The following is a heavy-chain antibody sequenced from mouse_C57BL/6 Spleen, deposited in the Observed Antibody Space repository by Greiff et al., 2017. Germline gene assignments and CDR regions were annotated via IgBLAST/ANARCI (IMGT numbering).Heavy chain of an antibody. V-gene: IGHV3-8*01. CDR1: GYSITSDY. CDR2: ISYSGST. D-gene: IGHD2-4*01. J-gene: IGHJ1*03. CDR3: ARYRGSTMITAGYFDV. Sequence: EVQRVESGPGLAKPSQTLSLTCSVTGYSITSDYWNWIRKFPGNKLEYMGYISYSGSTYYNPSLKSRISITRDTSKNQYYLQLNSVTTEDTATYYCARYRGSTMITAGYFDVWGTGTTVTVSS.